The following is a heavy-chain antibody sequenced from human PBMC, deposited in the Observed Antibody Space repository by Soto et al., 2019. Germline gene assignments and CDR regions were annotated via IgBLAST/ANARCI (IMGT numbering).Heavy chain of an antibody. CDR1: RGSVSSGSYY. CDR3: ARSGPGDYEAVEI. V-gene: IGHV4-61*01. D-gene: IGHD4-17*01. Sequence: SETLSLTCTVSRGSVSSGSYYWSWIRQPPGKGLEWIGYISNSGNTNYNPSPKSRVTISVDTSKNQFSLKVSSVTAADTALYYCARSGPGDYEAVEIWGQGTMVTVSS. J-gene: IGHJ3*02. CDR2: ISNSGNT.